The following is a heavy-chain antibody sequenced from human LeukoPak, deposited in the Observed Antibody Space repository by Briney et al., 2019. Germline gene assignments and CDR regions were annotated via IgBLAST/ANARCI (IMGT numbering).Heavy chain of an antibody. J-gene: IGHJ6*03. V-gene: IGHV4-61*02. D-gene: IGHD2-15*01. CDR3: ARGNCSGGSCYSGVDHYYYYMDV. CDR2: IYTSGST. Sequence: SETLSLTCTVSGGSISSGSYYWSWIRQPAGKGLEWIGRIYTSGSTNYNPSLKSRVTISVDTSKNQFSLKLSSVTAADTAVYYCARGNCSGGSCYSGVDHYYYYMDVWGKGTTVTISS. CDR1: GGSISSGSYY.